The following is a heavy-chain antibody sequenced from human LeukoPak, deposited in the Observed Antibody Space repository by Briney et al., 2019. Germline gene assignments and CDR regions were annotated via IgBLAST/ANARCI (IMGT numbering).Heavy chain of an antibody. D-gene: IGHD6-19*01. CDR3: ARPETSVSPRAGSSGWNFDY. CDR2: ISSSSYI. Sequence: PGGSLRLSCAASGFTFSTYWMTWVRQAPGKGLEWVSSISSSSYIYYADSVKGRFTISRDNAKNSLYLQMNSLRAEDTAVYYCARPETSVSPRAGSSGWNFDYWGQGTLVTVSS. J-gene: IGHJ4*02. CDR1: GFTFSTYW. V-gene: IGHV3-69-1*01.